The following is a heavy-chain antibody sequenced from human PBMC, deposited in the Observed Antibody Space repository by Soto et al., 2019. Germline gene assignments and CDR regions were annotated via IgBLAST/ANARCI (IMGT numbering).Heavy chain of an antibody. Sequence: VQLVESGGGLVQPGGSLRLSCAASGFTFSSYSMNWVRQAPGKGLEWVSYISSSSSTIYYADSVKGRFTISRDNAKNSLYLQMNSLRAEDTAVYYCARDAGEQQLVWSSDYWGQGTLVTVSS. CDR2: ISSSSSTI. D-gene: IGHD6-13*01. V-gene: IGHV3-48*01. CDR3: ARDAGEQQLVWSSDY. CDR1: GFTFSSYS. J-gene: IGHJ4*02.